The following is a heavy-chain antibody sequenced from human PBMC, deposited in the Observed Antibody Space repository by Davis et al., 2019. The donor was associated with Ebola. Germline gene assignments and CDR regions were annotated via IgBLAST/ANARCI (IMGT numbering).Heavy chain of an antibody. CDR1: GGSTSSYY. D-gene: IGHD3-22*01. CDR3: ARMGLSSGYYFFDY. J-gene: IGHJ4*02. Sequence: SETLSLTCTVSGGSTSSYYWSWIRQPPGKGLEWIGYVYYNGGTNYNPSLKSRVTISVDTSKNQFSLKLSSLTAADTAVYYCARMGLSSGYYFFDYWGQGTLVTVSS. CDR2: VYYNGGT. V-gene: IGHV4-59*01.